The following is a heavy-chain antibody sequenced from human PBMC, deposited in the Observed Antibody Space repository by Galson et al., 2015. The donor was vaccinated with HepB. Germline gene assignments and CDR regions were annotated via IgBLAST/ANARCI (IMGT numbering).Heavy chain of an antibody. CDR3: ATDGAYYRPDY. CDR2: LWSDGTNR. Sequence: SLRLSCAASGFTLSSYGMHWVRQAPGKGLEWVAVLWSDGTNRYYADSVKGRFTISRDNSKNTLYLQIDSLRAEDTAVYYCATDGAYYRPDYWGQGTLVTVSS. J-gene: IGHJ4*02. V-gene: IGHV3-33*01. CDR1: GFTLSSYG. D-gene: IGHD3-22*01.